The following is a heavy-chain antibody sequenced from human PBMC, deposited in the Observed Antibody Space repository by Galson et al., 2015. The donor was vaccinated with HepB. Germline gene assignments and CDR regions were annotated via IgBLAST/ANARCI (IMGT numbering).Heavy chain of an antibody. CDR1: KFTFLSSS. V-gene: IGHV1-58*01. J-gene: IGHJ4*02. D-gene: IGHD5-12*01. CDR2: IVVGSGKT. Sequence: SVKVSCKASKFTFLSSSVQWLRQGRGQRLEWIGRIVVGSGKTNCAQKFQERVTITRDMSRSTAYMELSTLTSEDTAVYYCAAGRYSGHDFGYWGQGTLVTVSS. CDR3: AAGRYSGHDFGY.